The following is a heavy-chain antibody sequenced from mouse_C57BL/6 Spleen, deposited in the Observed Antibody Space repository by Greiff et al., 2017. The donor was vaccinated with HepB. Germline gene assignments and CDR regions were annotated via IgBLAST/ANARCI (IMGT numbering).Heavy chain of an antibody. D-gene: IGHD1-3*01. CDR2: IYPGDGDT. J-gene: IGHJ4*01. CDR3: ARIELYYAMDY. Sequence: VQLQQSGAELVKPGASVKISCKASGYAFSSYWMNWVKQRPGKGLEWIGQIYPGDGDTNYNGKFKGKATLTADKSSSTAYMQLSSLTSEDSAVYFCARIELYYAMDYWGQGTSVTVSS. CDR1: GYAFSSYW. V-gene: IGHV1-80*01.